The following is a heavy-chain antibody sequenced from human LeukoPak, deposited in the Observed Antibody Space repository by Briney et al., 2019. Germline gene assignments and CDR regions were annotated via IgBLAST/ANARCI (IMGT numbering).Heavy chain of an antibody. Sequence: ASVKVSCKASGYTFTGYYMHWVRQAPGQGLEWMGWINPNSGGTNYAQKFQGWVTMTRDMSISTAYMELSRLRSDDTAVYYCARDASPYYYDSSGYPDYWGQGTLVTVSS. CDR3: ARDASPYYYDSSGYPDY. D-gene: IGHD3-22*01. CDR1: GYTFTGYY. J-gene: IGHJ4*02. CDR2: INPNSGGT. V-gene: IGHV1-2*04.